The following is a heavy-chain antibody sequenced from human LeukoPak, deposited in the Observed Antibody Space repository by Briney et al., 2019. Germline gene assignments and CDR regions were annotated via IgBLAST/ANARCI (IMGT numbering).Heavy chain of an antibody. CDR3: ARTLYIASAPGGFDY. J-gene: IGHJ4*02. Sequence: ASVKVSCKASGYTFTGYYMHWVRQAPGQGLEWMGWINPNSGGTNYAQKFQGRVTMTRDTSISTAYMELSRLRSDDMAVYYCARTLYIASAPGGFDYWGQGTLVTVSS. V-gene: IGHV1-2*02. CDR1: GYTFTGYY. D-gene: IGHD3-16*01. CDR2: INPNSGGT.